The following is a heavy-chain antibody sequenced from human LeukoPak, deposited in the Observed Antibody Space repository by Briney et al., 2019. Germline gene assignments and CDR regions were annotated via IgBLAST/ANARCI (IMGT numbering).Heavy chain of an antibody. V-gene: IGHV3-20*04. Sequence: GGSLRLSCVASGLTFDDYVMSWVRQAPGKGLDWVSDINWNGGTTTYADSVKGRFTISRDNAKNSLYLQMNSLRVEDTAFYYCARNSGANVYTYSFQYWGRGTLVTVSS. CDR1: GLTFDDYV. CDR2: INWNGGTT. J-gene: IGHJ4*02. D-gene: IGHD1-26*01. CDR3: ARNSGANVYTYSFQY.